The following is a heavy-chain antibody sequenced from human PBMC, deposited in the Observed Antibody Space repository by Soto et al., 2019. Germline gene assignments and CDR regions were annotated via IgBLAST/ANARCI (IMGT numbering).Heavy chain of an antibody. CDR1: GGTFSSYT. Sequence: QVQLVQSGAEVKKPGSSVKVSCKASGGTFSSYTISWVRQAPGQGLEWMGRIIPILGIANYAQKFQGRVTITADKSTSTAYRERSSLRSEDTAVYYCARDEGWGSSRANWFAPWGQGTLVPVSS. J-gene: IGHJ5*02. CDR3: ARDEGWGSSRANWFAP. D-gene: IGHD6-13*01. V-gene: IGHV1-69*08. CDR2: IIPILGIA.